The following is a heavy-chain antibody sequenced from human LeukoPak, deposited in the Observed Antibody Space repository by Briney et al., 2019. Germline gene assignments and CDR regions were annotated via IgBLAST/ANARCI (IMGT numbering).Heavy chain of an antibody. CDR1: GFTFSVYA. CDR2: ITSHGGGT. J-gene: IGHJ4*02. Sequence: PGGSLRLSCAASGFTFSVYAMHWVRQAPGKGLEYVSAITSHGGGTFYANSVRGRLTISRDNSKNTLYLQMGSLRAEDMAVYYCARRAVADSYFDYWGQGTLVTVSS. D-gene: IGHD6-19*01. CDR3: ARRAVADSYFDY. V-gene: IGHV3-64*01.